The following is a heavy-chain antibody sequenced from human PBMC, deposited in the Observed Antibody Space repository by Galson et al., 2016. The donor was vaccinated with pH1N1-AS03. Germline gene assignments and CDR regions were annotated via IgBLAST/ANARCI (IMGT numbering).Heavy chain of an antibody. V-gene: IGHV3-48*02. J-gene: IGHJ4*02. CDR1: APTFGVSV. D-gene: IGHD5-12*01. Sequence: SLRLSCAASAPTFGVSVIHWVRQAPGKGPEWVSYINSCSDTIYYADSVKGRFTISRDNAKNSLYLQMSSLRDDDTAVYYCARDSGYGGTFDNWGQGALVTVSS. CDR3: ARDSGYGGTFDN. CDR2: INSCSDTI.